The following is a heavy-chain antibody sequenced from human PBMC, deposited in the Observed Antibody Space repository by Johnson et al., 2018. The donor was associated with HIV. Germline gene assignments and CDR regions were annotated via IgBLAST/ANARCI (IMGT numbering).Heavy chain of an antibody. Sequence: QVQLVESGGGVVQPGRSLRLSCAASGFTFSSYAFHWVRQAPAKGLEWVASISYDGSDKYHADSVRGRFTISRDNSKNTLYLQMNSLRAEDTAVYYCARDAPNFFHSSGVRDDAFDIWGQGTMVTVSS. V-gene: IGHV3-30*14. D-gene: IGHD3-22*01. CDR3: ARDAPNFFHSSGVRDDAFDI. J-gene: IGHJ3*02. CDR2: ISYDGSDK. CDR1: GFTFSSYA.